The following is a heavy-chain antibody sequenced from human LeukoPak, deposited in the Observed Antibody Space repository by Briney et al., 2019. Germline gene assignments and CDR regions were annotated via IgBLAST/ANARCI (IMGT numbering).Heavy chain of an antibody. CDR1: GGSISSSSYY. J-gene: IGHJ4*02. Sequence: SETLSLTCTVSGGSISSSSYYWGWIRQPPGKGLEWIGSIYYSGSTYYNPSLKSRVTISVDTSKNQFSLKLSSVTAADTAVYYCARDGYGDAFDYWGQGTLVTVSS. CDR3: ARDGYGDAFDY. D-gene: IGHD4-17*01. V-gene: IGHV4-39*07. CDR2: IYYSGST.